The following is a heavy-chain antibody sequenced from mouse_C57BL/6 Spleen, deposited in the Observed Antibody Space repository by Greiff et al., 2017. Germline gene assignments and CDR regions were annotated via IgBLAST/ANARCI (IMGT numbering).Heavy chain of an antibody. D-gene: IGHD4-1*01. CDR2: ISYDGSN. V-gene: IGHV3-6*01. Sequence: VQLQQSGPGLVKPSQSLSLTCSVTGYSITSGYYWNWIRQFPGNKLEWMGYISYDGSNNYNPSLKNRISITRDTSKNQFFLTLNSVTTEDTATYYCARANWDEGFDYWGQGTTLTVSS. CDR3: ARANWDEGFDY. CDR1: GYSITSGYY. J-gene: IGHJ2*01.